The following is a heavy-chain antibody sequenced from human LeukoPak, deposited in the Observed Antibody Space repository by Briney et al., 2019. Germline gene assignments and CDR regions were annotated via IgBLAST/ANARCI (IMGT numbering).Heavy chain of an antibody. D-gene: IGHD1-26*01. J-gene: IGHJ4*02. CDR3: AKARYSGSYSYYFDY. CDR2: ISGSGGST. Sequence: GGSLRLSCAASGFTFSSYAMSWVRQAPGKGLEWVSAISGSGGSTYYADSVKGRFTISRDNSKNTLYLQMNSLRAEDTAVYYCAKARYSGSYSYYFDYWGRGTLVTVSS. V-gene: IGHV3-23*01. CDR1: GFTFSSYA.